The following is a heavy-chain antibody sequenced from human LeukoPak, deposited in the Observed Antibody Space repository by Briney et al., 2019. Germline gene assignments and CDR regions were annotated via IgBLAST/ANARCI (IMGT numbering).Heavy chain of an antibody. J-gene: IGHJ4*02. D-gene: IGHD2-8*01. CDR2: IYYSGST. V-gene: IGHV4-39*01. CDR1: GGSISSYY. Sequence: PSETLSLTCTVSGGSISSYYWGWIRQPPGKGLEWIGSIYYSGSTYYNPSLKSRVTISVDTSKNQFSLKLSSVTAADTAVYYCARHYEDIVLMVYAWYYFDYWGQGTLVTVSS. CDR3: ARHYEDIVLMVYAWYYFDY.